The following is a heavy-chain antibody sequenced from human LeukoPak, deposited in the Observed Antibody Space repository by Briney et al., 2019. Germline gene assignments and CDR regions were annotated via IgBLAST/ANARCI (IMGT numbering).Heavy chain of an antibody. CDR2: INPNSGGT. J-gene: IGHJ5*02. CDR3: ARDYYDSSGYSGQYNWFDP. V-gene: IGHV1-2*02. CDR1: GYTFTGYY. D-gene: IGHD3-22*01. Sequence: RASVKVSCKASGYTFTGYYMHWVRQAPGQGLEWMGWINPNSGGTNYAQKFQGRVTMTRDTSISTAYMELSRLRSDDTAVYYCARDYYDSSGYSGQYNWFDPWGQGTLVTVSS.